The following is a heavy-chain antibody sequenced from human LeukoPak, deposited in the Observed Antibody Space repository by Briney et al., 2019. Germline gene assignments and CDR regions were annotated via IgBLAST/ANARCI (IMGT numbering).Heavy chain of an antibody. CDR3: ARDRQYNWNYGSY. D-gene: IGHD1-7*01. V-gene: IGHV3-66*02. J-gene: IGHJ4*02. CDR2: IYSGGST. Sequence: GGSLRLSCAASGFTVSSNYMSWVRQAPGKGLEWVSVIYSGGSTYYADSVKGRFTISRDNSKNTLYLQTNSLRAEDTAVYYCARDRQYNWNYGSYWGQGTLVTVSS. CDR1: GFTVSSNY.